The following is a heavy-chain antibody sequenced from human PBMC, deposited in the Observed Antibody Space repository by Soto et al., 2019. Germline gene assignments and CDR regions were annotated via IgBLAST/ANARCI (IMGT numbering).Heavy chain of an antibody. CDR1: GDSVSSNSAA. Sequence: SQTLSLTCAISGDSVSSNSAAWNWIRQSPSRGLEWLGRTYYRSKWYNDYAVSVKSRITINPDTSKNQFSLQLNSVTPEDTAVYYCAKEVVGHTIESYYGMDVWGQGTTVTVS. CDR2: TYYRSKWYN. J-gene: IGHJ6*02. V-gene: IGHV6-1*01. CDR3: AKEVVGHTIESYYGMDV. D-gene: IGHD1-26*01.